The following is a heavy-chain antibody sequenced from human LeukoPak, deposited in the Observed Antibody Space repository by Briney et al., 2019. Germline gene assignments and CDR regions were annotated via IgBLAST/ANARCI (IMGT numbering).Heavy chain of an antibody. V-gene: IGHV3-30-3*01. Sequence: GGSLRLSCAASGFTFSSYAMHWVRQAPGKGLEWVVVISYDGSNKYYADSVKGRFTISRDNSKNTLYLQMNSLRAEDTAVYYCAREDDSGWYGGVYWGQGTLVTVSS. D-gene: IGHD6-19*01. CDR3: AREDDSGWYGGVY. CDR2: ISYDGSNK. J-gene: IGHJ4*02. CDR1: GFTFSSYA.